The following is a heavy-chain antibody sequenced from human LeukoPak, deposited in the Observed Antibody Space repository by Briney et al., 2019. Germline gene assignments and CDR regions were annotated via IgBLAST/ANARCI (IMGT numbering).Heavy chain of an antibody. J-gene: IGHJ5*02. CDR3: ARDRVGITGNWFDP. CDR2: IISYNGNT. CDR1: GYTFINDA. V-gene: IGHV1-18*01. Sequence: GASVKVTCKASGYTFINDAISWVRQAPGQGLEWIGWIISYNGNTNYAENLQEILNLIRDTTRGQVYMELRRQRSDDTAVYYCARDRVGITGNWFDPWGQGTLVNV. D-gene: IGHD1-26*01.